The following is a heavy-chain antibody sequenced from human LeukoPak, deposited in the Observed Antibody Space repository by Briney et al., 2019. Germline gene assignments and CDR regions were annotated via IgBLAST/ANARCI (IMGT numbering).Heavy chain of an antibody. CDR2: ISTNNGNT. D-gene: IGHD4-17*01. Sequence: ASVRVSYQTSRYTYPHYGIVSVRQAPGQGLEWMGWISTNNGNTNYAQKFQGRVTMTTDTSTRTAYMELRSLRSDDTAVYYCARERGPSGEYGSFYFYSYGMDIWGQGATVTVSS. CDR1: RYTYPHYG. V-gene: IGHV1-18*01. CDR3: ARERGPSGEYGSFYFYSYGMDI. J-gene: IGHJ6*01.